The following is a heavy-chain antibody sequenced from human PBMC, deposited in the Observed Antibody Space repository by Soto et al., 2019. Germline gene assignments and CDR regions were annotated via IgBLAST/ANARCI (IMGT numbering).Heavy chain of an antibody. D-gene: IGHD2-2*01. Sequence: QVQLQESGPGLVKPSQTLSLTCTVSGGSISSGGYYWSWIRQHPGKGLEWIGYIYYSGSTYYNPSLKSRFTISVDTSKNQFSLKLSSVTAADTAVYYCARATETFSRYQLHGGWFDPWGQGTLVTVSS. CDR2: IYYSGST. CDR1: GGSISSGGYY. V-gene: IGHV4-31*03. CDR3: ARATETFSRYQLHGGWFDP. J-gene: IGHJ5*02.